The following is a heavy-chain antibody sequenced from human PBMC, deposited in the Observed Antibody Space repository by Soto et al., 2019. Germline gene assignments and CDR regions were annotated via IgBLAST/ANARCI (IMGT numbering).Heavy chain of an antibody. Sequence: GGSLRLSCAASGFTFSNAWMNWVRQAPGKGLEWVSSISSSSSYIYYADSVKGRFTISRDNAKNSLYLQMNSLRAEDTAVYYCARTIITISMDVWGQGTTVTVSS. CDR3: ARTIITISMDV. D-gene: IGHD3-9*01. V-gene: IGHV3-21*01. J-gene: IGHJ6*02. CDR1: GFTFSNAW. CDR2: ISSSSSYI.